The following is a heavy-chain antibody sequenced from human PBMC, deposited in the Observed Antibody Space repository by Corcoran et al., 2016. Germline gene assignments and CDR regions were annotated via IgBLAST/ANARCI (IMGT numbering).Heavy chain of an antibody. J-gene: IGHJ5*02. CDR3: ASGYYGSGSSFDP. CDR2: ISSSSSYI. CDR1: GFTFSSYS. Sequence: EVQLVESGGGLVKPGGSLRHSCADSGFTFSSYSMNWVRQDPGKGLEWVSSISSSSSYIYYADSVKGRFTISRDNAKNTLYLQMNSLRAADTAVYYCASGYYGSGSSFDPWGQGTLVTVSS. D-gene: IGHD3-10*01. V-gene: IGHV3-21*01.